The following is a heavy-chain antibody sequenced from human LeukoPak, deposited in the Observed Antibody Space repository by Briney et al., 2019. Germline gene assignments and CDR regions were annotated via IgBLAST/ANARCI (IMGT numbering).Heavy chain of an antibody. V-gene: IGHV4-39*01. J-gene: IGHJ6*02. CDR1: GGSISSGGYY. D-gene: IGHD6-19*01. CDR2: INYSGST. Sequence: PSETLSLTCTVSGGSISSGGYYWSWIRQPPGKGLEWIGSINYSGSTQYNPSLKSRVTISADTSKDQFSLKLTSVTAADTAVYYCARHSDGWYWGGTGLDVWGQGTTVIVSS. CDR3: ARHSDGWYWGGTGLDV.